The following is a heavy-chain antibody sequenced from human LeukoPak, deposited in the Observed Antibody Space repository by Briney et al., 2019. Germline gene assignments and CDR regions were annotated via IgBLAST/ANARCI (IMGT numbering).Heavy chain of an antibody. Sequence: SETLSLTCTVSADFILSHYWTWLRQAPGTGLEWIGNVHHSGNTNLNPSLKSRVTISLGMSRRQFSLKVTSMTAADTAVYYCARAIGWYPYYFDSWGQGTLVTVSS. J-gene: IGHJ4*02. D-gene: IGHD6-19*01. CDR3: ARAIGWYPYYFDS. V-gene: IGHV4-59*11. CDR2: VHHSGNT. CDR1: ADFILSHY.